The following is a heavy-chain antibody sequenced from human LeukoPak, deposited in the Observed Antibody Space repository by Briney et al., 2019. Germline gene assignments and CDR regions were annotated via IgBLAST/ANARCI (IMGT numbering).Heavy chain of an antibody. CDR3: ARDTYDILTGYYKWAFDI. D-gene: IGHD3-9*01. CDR2: IFSGGGT. V-gene: IGHV3-66*01. Sequence: GGSLRLSCAASGFTVSSSYMNWVRQAPGKGLEWVSLIFSGGGTYYADSVKGRFTISRDNSKNSLYLQMNSLRAEDTAVYYCARDTYDILTGYYKWAFDIWGQGTMVTVSS. J-gene: IGHJ3*02. CDR1: GFTVSSSY.